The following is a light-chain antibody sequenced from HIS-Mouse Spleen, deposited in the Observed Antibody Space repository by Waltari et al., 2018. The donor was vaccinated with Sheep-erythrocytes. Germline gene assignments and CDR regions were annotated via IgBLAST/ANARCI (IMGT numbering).Light chain of an antibody. CDR3: CSYAGSYTLV. CDR1: SRDAGGYNY. CDR2: DVS. V-gene: IGLV2-11*01. Sequence: QSALTQPRSVSGSPGQSVTIPCTGTSRDAGGYNYVSWYQQHPGKAPKPMIYDVSKRPSGVPDRFSGSKSGNTASLTISGLQAEDEADYYCCSYAGSYTLVFGGGTKLTVL. J-gene: IGLJ2*01.